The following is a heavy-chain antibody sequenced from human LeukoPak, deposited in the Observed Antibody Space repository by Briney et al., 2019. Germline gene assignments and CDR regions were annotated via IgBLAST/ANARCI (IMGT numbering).Heavy chain of an antibody. Sequence: GSLRLSCVASGFSFSTYIMNWVRQAPGRGLEWVSYISSDSTTMNYADSVRGRFIISRDNAKSSLFLQMNSLRDEDTAVYYCARGTATTGGYFQHCGPGTLVTVSS. D-gene: IGHD1-1*01. CDR2: ISSDSTTM. CDR3: ARGTATTGGYFQH. CDR1: GFSFSTYI. J-gene: IGHJ1*01. V-gene: IGHV3-48*02.